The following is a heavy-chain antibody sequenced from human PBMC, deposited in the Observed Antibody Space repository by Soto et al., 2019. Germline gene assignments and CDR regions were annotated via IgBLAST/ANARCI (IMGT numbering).Heavy chain of an antibody. CDR3: ATLGRSGSQNYFGMDV. CDR2: IYYTGTT. D-gene: IGHD3-3*01. CDR1: XVSXXSDAXR. Sequence: SETLSLTCTVXXVSXXSDAXRWXXXXXXXXKGLEWIAYIYYTGTTFYTPSLKSRVTISVDTSKNQFFLTLSSVTAADTAVYYCATLGRSGSQNYFGMDVWGQGTTVTVX. V-gene: IGHV4-31*03. J-gene: IGHJ6*02.